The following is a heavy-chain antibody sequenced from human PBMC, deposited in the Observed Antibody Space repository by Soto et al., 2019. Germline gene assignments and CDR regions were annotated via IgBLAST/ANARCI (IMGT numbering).Heavy chain of an antibody. Sequence: EVQLVESGGGLVQPGGSLRLSCATSGFTLSDCAMNWVRQAPGKGLEWVSYISSSSSVIDYADSVKGRFTVSSDNARNSLYLLMNSLRAEDTAVYYCARDLSWGSNWYYYMDVWGKGTTVTVSS. CDR3: ARDLSWGSNWYYYMDV. J-gene: IGHJ6*03. CDR1: GFTLSDCA. CDR2: ISSSSSVI. V-gene: IGHV3-48*01. D-gene: IGHD7-27*01.